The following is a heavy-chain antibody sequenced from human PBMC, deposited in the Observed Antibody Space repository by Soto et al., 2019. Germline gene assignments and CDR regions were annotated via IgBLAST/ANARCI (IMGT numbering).Heavy chain of an antibody. CDR2: IYYSGNT. Sequence: SETLSLTCTVSGGSISSGGSYWGWIRQPPGKGLEWIGYIYYSGNTYFNPSLKSRVTLSVDTSKNQFSLNLSSVTAADTAVYYCVRYCSTTKCPFDHWGQGTLVTVPS. J-gene: IGHJ4*02. CDR3: VRYCSTTKCPFDH. CDR1: GGSISSGGSY. V-gene: IGHV4-30-4*01. D-gene: IGHD2-2*01.